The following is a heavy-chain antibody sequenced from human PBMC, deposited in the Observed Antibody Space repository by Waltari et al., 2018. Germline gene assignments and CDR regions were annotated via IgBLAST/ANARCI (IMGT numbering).Heavy chain of an antibody. D-gene: IGHD3-10*01. CDR1: GGSISSSSYY. Sequence: QLQLQESGPGLVKPSETLSLTCTVSGGSISSSSYYWGWIRQPPGKGLEWIGSIYYSGSTYYNPSLKSRVTISVDTSKNQFSLKLSSVTAADTAVYYCARGGDIYGSGSYYNHNWFDPWGQGTLVTVSS. CDR3: ARGGDIYGSGSYYNHNWFDP. J-gene: IGHJ5*02. V-gene: IGHV4-39*01. CDR2: IYYSGST.